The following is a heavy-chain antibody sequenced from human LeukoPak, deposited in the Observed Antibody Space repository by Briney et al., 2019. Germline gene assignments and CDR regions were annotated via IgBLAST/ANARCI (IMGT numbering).Heavy chain of an antibody. V-gene: IGHV4-59*01. Sequence: SETLSLTCTVSGGSISSYYWSWIRQPPGKGLEWIGYIYYSGSTNYNPSLKSRVTISVDTSKNQFSLKLSSVTAADTAVYYCARHGLIVPVRDLYYFDYWGQGTLVTVSS. D-gene: IGHD3-22*01. CDR2: IYYSGST. CDR3: ARHGLIVPVRDLYYFDY. J-gene: IGHJ4*02. CDR1: GGSISSYY.